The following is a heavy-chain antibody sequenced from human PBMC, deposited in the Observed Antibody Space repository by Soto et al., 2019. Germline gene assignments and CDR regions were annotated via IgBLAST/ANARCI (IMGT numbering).Heavy chain of an antibody. CDR1: EVTSSSHG. J-gene: IGHJ6*02. V-gene: IGHV3-48*03. CDR2: XXXXGXXX. D-gene: IGHD3-16*01. CDR3: ASLGRHG. Sequence: LWCTAAEVTSSSHGVNWVRQAPGKGLEXXSXXXXXGXXXYYADSVKGRFTISRDNAKTSLYLQMNSLRAEDTAVYYCASLGRHGWGQGTTVTVSS.